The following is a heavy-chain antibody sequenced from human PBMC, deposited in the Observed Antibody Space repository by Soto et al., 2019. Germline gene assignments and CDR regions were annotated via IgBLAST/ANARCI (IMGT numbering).Heavy chain of an antibody. CDR1: GVSLTSTGVG. Sequence: QITLKESGPTLMKPTQTLTLTCTLSGVSLTSTGVGVDWIRQPPGKALEWLALIYLDDDIRYSPSLKNRLTITKDISKHQVVLTLTNMDPVDTATYYCAHRRGGPPNVWGQGSLVTVSS. D-gene: IGHD2-8*01. V-gene: IGHV2-5*02. CDR3: AHRRGGPPNV. CDR2: IYLDDDI. J-gene: IGHJ4*02.